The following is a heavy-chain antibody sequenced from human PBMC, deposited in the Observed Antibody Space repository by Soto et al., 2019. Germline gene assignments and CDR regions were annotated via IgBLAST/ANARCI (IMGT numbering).Heavy chain of an antibody. CDR1: GFTFSSYA. Sequence: GGSLRLSCAASGFTFSSYAMSWVRQAPGKGLEWVSAISGSGGSTYYADSVKGRFTISRDNSKNTLYLQMNSLRAEETAVYYCAKVFPTGIAVAGTGHGWFDPWGQGTLVTVSS. D-gene: IGHD6-19*01. CDR2: ISGSGGST. CDR3: AKVFPTGIAVAGTGHGWFDP. J-gene: IGHJ5*02. V-gene: IGHV3-23*01.